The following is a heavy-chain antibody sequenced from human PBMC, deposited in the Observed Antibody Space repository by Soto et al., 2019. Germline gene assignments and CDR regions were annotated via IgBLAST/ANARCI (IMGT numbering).Heavy chain of an antibody. CDR1: GFTFSDYY. D-gene: IGHD3-10*01. CDR3: GRGGTTWSSRRDDY. CDR2: IGGSGSHI. V-gene: IGHV3-11*01. J-gene: IGHJ4*02. Sequence: QVTLEESGGGLVKPGGSLRLSCAASGFTFSDYYMTWIRQAPGKGLEWVSYIGGSGSHIYYADSMKGRFTISRDNAKNARYLKMDSLRADDTAVYYCGRGGTTWSSRRDDYWGQGTLVSVSS.